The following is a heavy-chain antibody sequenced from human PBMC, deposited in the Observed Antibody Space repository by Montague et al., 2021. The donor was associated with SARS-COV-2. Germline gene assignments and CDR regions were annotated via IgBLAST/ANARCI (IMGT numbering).Heavy chain of an antibody. CDR1: GFTFSAYA. CDR3: AKVRQMVGIYDVFDI. V-gene: IGHV3-23*01. Sequence: SLRLSCAASGFTFSAYAMNWVRQAPGKGLEWVSAISDRGGAAYYXDSVRGRFTNSRDNSNNTLYLQMNSPRGEDTAIYYCAKVRQMVGIYDVFDIWGQGTIVIVSS. CDR2: ISDRGGAA. J-gene: IGHJ3*02. D-gene: IGHD2-21*01.